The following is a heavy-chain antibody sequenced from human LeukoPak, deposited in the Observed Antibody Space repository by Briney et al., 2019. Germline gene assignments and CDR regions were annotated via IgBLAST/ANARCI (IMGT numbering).Heavy chain of an antibody. D-gene: IGHD2-2*01. CDR2: ISFHGTDS. Sequence: PGGSLRLSCAASGFTFISYAIHWVRQAPGKGLEWVAVISFHGTDSFYADSVKGRFTISRDNSKNTLYLQMNSLRAEDTAVYYCAKDWAIAGSYYCMDVWGKGTTVTISS. CDR1: GFTFISYA. CDR3: AKDWAIAGSYYCMDV. V-gene: IGHV3-30*04. J-gene: IGHJ6*03.